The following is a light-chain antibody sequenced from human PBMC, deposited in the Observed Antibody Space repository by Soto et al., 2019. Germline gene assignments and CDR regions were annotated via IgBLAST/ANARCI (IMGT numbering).Light chain of an antibody. CDR1: SSDVGAYNF. J-gene: IGLJ2*01. CDR3: TSYTGNTLVV. CDR2: ELT. V-gene: IGLV2-8*01. Sequence: QSVPTQLPSASGSPGQSVTISCTGTSSDVGAYNFVSWYQQYPGKAPRLLIYELTKRPSGVPDRFSGSRSGNTASLTVSGLQTEDEADYYCTSYTGNTLVVFGGGTKLTVL.